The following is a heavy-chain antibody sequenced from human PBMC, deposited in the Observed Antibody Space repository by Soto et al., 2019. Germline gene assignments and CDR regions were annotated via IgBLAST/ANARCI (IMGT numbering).Heavy chain of an antibody. J-gene: IGHJ4*02. V-gene: IGHV3-30*18. CDR1: GFSFGSYG. D-gene: IGHD6-13*01. CDR2: ISYDGSNK. Sequence: GGSLRLSCAASGFSFGSYGMHWVRQAPGKGLEWVAVISYDGSNKYYADSVKGRFTISRDNSKNTLYLQMNSLRAEDTAVYYCAKDNSSSWYIPYYFDYWGQGTLVTVSS. CDR3: AKDNSSSWYIPYYFDY.